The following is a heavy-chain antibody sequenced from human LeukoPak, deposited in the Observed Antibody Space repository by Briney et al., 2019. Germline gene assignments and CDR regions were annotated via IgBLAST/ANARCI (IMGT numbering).Heavy chain of an antibody. Sequence: PGGSLRLSCAASGFTFSSYAMSWVRQAPGKGLEWVSAISGSGGSTYYADSVKGRFTISRDDSKNTLYLQMNSLRAEDTAVYYCAKVPEDCSGGSCYSEYYFDFWGQGTLVTVSS. D-gene: IGHD2-15*01. V-gene: IGHV3-23*01. CDR1: GFTFSSYA. J-gene: IGHJ4*02. CDR3: AKVPEDCSGGSCYSEYYFDF. CDR2: ISGSGGST.